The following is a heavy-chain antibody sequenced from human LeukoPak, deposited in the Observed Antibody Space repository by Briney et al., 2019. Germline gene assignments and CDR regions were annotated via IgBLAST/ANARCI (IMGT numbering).Heavy chain of an antibody. V-gene: IGHV1-2*06. D-gene: IGHD3-3*01. Sequence: ASVKVSCKASGYTFTGYYMYWVRQAPGQGLEWMGRINPNSGGTNYAQKFQGRVTMTRDTSISTAYMELSRLRSDDTAVYYCARERLRDFWSGYSAWGQGTLVTVSS. CDR1: GYTFTGYY. CDR3: ARERLRDFWSGYSA. CDR2: INPNSGGT. J-gene: IGHJ4*02.